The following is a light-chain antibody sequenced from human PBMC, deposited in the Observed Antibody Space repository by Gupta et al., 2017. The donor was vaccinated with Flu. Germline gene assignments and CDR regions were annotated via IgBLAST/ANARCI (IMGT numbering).Light chain of an antibody. CDR3: QQANSLPIT. J-gene: IGKJ5*01. Sequence: PSCVAASVGDRVTITCRASQDIGRWLAWYQQKPGKAPKLLIHVASSLQSGVPSRFSGSGSGTDFTLTISSLQAEDFASYYCQQANSLPITFGQGTRLDIK. CDR1: QDIGRW. V-gene: IGKV1-12*01. CDR2: VAS.